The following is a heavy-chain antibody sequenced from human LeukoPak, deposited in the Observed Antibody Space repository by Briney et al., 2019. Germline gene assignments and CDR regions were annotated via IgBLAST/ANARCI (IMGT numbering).Heavy chain of an antibody. CDR1: GYTFTGYY. V-gene: IGHV1-2*02. CDR3: ARVYPLTTVTSFDY. J-gene: IGHJ4*02. Sequence: ASVNVSCKASGYTFTGYYMHWVRQAPGQGLEWMGWINPNSGGTNYAQKFQGRVTMTRDTSISTAYMELSRLRSDDTAVYYCARVYPLTTVTSFDYWGQGTLVTVTS. D-gene: IGHD4-17*01. CDR2: INPNSGGT.